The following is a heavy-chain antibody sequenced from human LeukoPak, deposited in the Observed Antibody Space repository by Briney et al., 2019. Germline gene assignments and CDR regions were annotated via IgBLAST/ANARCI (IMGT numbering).Heavy chain of an antibody. J-gene: IGHJ5*02. V-gene: IGHV3-66*01. CDR2: IYSGGST. Sequence: GGSLRLSCAASGFTVSSNYMSWVRQAPGKGLEWVSVIYSGGSTYYADSAKGRFTISRDNSKNTLYLQMNSLRAEDTAVYYCARVRINWFDPWGQGTLVTVSS. CDR1: GFTVSSNY. CDR3: ARVRINWFDP.